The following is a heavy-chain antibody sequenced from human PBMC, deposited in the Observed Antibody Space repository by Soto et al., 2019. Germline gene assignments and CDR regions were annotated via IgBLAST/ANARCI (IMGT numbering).Heavy chain of an antibody. V-gene: IGHV4-31*03. CDR1: GGSISSGGYY. D-gene: IGHD2-8*01. J-gene: IGHJ1*01. Sequence: SETLSLTCTVSGGSISSGGYYWSWIRQHPGKGLEWIGYIYYSGSTYYNPSLKSRVTISVDTSKNQFSLKLSSVTAADTAVYYCARDNGAANPEYFQHWGQGTLVTVSS. CDR2: IYYSGST. CDR3: ARDNGAANPEYFQH.